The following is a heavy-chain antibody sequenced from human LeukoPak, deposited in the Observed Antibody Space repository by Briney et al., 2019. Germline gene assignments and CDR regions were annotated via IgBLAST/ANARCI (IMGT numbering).Heavy chain of an antibody. CDR2: IYYSGST. V-gene: IGHV4-61*01. J-gene: IGHJ4*02. Sequence: SETLSLTCTVSGGSVSSGSYYWSWIRQPPGKGLEWIGYIYYSGSTNYNPSPKSRVTISVETSKNQFSLKLSSVTAADTAVYYCARGYGYRAYFDYWGQGTLVTVSS. CDR3: ARGYGYRAYFDY. D-gene: IGHD5-18*01. CDR1: GGSVSSGSYY.